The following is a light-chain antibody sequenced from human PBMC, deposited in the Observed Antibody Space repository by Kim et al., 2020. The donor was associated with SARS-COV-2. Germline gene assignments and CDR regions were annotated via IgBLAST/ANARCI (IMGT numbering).Light chain of an antibody. CDR3: VTWDASLSGWV. J-gene: IGLJ3*02. CDR1: SSNIGNDY. CDR2: TNN. Sequence: QSVLTQPPSASGTPGQRVTISCSGSSSNIGNDYVYWYQHLPGTAPKLLIYTNNQRPSGVPDRFSGSKSGTSASLAISGLQSEDEADYYCVTWDASLSGWVFGGGTQLTVL. V-gene: IGLV1-47*01.